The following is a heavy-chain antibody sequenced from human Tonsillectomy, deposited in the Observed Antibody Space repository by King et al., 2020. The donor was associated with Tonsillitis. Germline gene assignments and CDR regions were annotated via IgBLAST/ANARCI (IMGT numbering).Heavy chain of an antibody. CDR3: ARGVGATRFDY. J-gene: IGHJ4*02. CDR2: IHDSGST. CDR1: GGSISNHY. D-gene: IGHD1-26*01. Sequence: QLQESGPGLVKPSETLSLTCTVSGGSISNHYWSWMRQPPGKGLEWIGFIHDSGSTNYNPSPKSRVSTAIDTSKNQFSLRLRFVTAADTAVYYCARGVGATRFDYWGQGALVTVSS. V-gene: IGHV4-59*08.